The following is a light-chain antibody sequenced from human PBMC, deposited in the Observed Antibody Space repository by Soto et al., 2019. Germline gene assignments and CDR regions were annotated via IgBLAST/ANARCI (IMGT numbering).Light chain of an antibody. J-gene: IGLJ3*02. CDR1: SSNIGSNT. Sequence: QSVLTQPPSASGTPGQRVTISCSGSSSNIGSNTVNWYQQLPGTAPKLLIYYNNQRPSGVPDRFSGSKSGTSASLAISGLQSEDEAHYYCAAWDDSLDGWVFGGGTKVTVL. V-gene: IGLV1-44*01. CDR2: YNN. CDR3: AAWDDSLDGWV.